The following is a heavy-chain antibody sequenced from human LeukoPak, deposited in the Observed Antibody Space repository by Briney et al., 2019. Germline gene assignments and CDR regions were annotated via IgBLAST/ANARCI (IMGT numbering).Heavy chain of an antibody. J-gene: IGHJ6*02. CDR1: GFTFSSYA. Sequence: GGSLRLSCAASGFTFSSYAMHWVRQAPGKGLEWVAVISYDGSNKYYADSVKGRFTISRDNSKNTLHLQMNSLRAEDTAVYYCARENSLGMDVWGQGTTVTVSS. D-gene: IGHD2-21*01. CDR2: ISYDGSNK. V-gene: IGHV3-30-3*01. CDR3: ARENSLGMDV.